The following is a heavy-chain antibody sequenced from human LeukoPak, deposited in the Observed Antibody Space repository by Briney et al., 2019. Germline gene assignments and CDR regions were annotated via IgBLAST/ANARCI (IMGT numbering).Heavy chain of an antibody. CDR2: IIPIFGTA. CDR1: GGTFSSYA. Sequence: ASVNVSCKASGGTFSSYAIIWVRQAPGQGLEWMGRIIPIFGTANHAQKFQGRVTITADKSTSTAYMELSSLRSEDTAVYYCACGGWLLPPYWGQGTLVTVSS. D-gene: IGHD3-22*01. V-gene: IGHV1-69*06. CDR3: ACGGWLLPPY. J-gene: IGHJ4*02.